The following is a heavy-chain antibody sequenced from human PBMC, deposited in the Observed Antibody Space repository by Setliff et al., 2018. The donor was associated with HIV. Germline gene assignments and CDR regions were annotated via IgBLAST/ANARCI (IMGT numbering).Heavy chain of an antibody. Sequence: SETLSLTCTVSGGSVSTGNYYWNWIRLPPGKGLEWIGYIFYSGSTNYNPSLKSRVTISVDTSENQFSLRLNSVTAADTAIYYCTRRGADSYYPRPLDVWGKGTTVTVSS. D-gene: IGHD3-10*01. CDR1: GGSVSTGNYY. CDR2: IFYSGST. J-gene: IGHJ6*04. V-gene: IGHV4-61*01. CDR3: TRRGADSYYPRPLDV.